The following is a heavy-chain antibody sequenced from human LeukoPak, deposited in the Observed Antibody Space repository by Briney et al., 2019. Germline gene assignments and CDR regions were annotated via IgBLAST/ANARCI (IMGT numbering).Heavy chain of an antibody. CDR3: ARELRYDNSDSGAF. D-gene: IGHD3-22*01. J-gene: IGHJ3*01. V-gene: IGHV4-4*07. CDR2: FCTTGST. CDR1: GGAISRWC. Sequence: PSETLSLTCTVSGGAISRWCWSWLRQPAGKGLEWIGRFCTTGSTNYSPSLKSRVTMSVDTSKNQFSLNLISVTAADTALYYCARELRYDNSDSGAFWGQGTVFTVSS.